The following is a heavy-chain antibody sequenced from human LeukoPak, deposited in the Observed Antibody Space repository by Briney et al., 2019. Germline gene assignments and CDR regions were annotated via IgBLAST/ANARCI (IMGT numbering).Heavy chain of an antibody. J-gene: IGHJ5*02. Sequence: PGGSLRLSCAASGFTFNSYTMSWVRQAPGKGLEWVSALSGSGGITYYADSVKGRFTISRDNSKNTLYLQMNSLRAEDTAVYYCAKDHYDSSGYRAWGQGTLVTVSS. CDR3: AKDHYDSSGYRA. V-gene: IGHV3-23*01. D-gene: IGHD3-22*01. CDR1: GFTFNSYT. CDR2: LSGSGGIT.